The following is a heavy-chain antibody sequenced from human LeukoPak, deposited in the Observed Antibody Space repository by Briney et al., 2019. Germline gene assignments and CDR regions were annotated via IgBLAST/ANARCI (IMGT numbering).Heavy chain of an antibody. J-gene: IGHJ3*02. Sequence: PGGSLRLSCAASGFTFSNYEMNWVRQAPGKGLEWVSYISNSGSTIYYADSVKGRFTISRDNAKNSLYLQMNSLRAEDTAVYYCARVSGYLRGAFDIWGQGTMVTVSS. D-gene: IGHD3-22*01. CDR2: ISNSGSTI. CDR1: GFTFSNYE. V-gene: IGHV3-48*03. CDR3: ARVSGYLRGAFDI.